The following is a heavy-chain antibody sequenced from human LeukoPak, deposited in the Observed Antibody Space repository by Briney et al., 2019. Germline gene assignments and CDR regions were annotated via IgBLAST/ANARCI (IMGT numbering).Heavy chain of an antibody. CDR2: ISGSGGST. CDR1: GFTFSSYA. V-gene: IGHV3-23*01. D-gene: IGHD1-26*01. J-gene: IGHJ4*02. CDR3: AEVRELLRRLGSFDY. Sequence: GGSLRLSCAASGFTFSSYAMSWVRQAPGEGLEWVSAISGSGGSTYYADSVKGRFTISRDNSKNTLYLQMNSLRAEDTAVYYCAEVRELLRRLGSFDYWGQGTLVTVSS.